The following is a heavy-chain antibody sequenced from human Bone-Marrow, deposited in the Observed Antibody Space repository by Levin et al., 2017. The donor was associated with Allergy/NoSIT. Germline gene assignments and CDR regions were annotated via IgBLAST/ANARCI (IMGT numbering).Heavy chain of an antibody. J-gene: IGHJ3*02. Sequence: PSETLSLTCTVSGGSINSGDYVWTWIRQHPGTGLEWIGYIYYSGTAYYNPSLKSRVAISVDTSKSQFSLKLNSVTAAATAVYYCARGAGLDNDAFDIWGQGTMVTVSS. CDR1: GGSINSGDYV. CDR2: IYYSGTA. V-gene: IGHV4-31*03. CDR3: ARGAGLDNDAFDI. D-gene: IGHD3/OR15-3a*01.